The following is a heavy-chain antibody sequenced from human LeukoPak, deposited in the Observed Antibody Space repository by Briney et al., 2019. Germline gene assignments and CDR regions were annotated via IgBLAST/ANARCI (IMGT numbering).Heavy chain of an antibody. D-gene: IGHD6-19*01. CDR2: IYYSGST. Sequence: SETLSLTCTVSGGSISSSSYYWGWIRQPPGKGLEWIGSIYYSGSTYYNPSLKSRVTISVDTSKNQFSLKLSSVTAADTAVYYCARGGSGWNYYYYYMDVWGKGTTVTISS. V-gene: IGHV4-39*07. CDR3: ARGGSGWNYYYYYMDV. J-gene: IGHJ6*03. CDR1: GGSISSSSYY.